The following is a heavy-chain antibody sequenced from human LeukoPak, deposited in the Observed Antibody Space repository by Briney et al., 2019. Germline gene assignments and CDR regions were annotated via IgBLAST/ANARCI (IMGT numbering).Heavy chain of an antibody. CDR3: ARDPGVVITHYGMDV. CDR1: GFTFSSYS. J-gene: IGHJ6*02. Sequence: GGSLRLSCAASGFTFSSYSMNWVRQAPGKGLEWVSSISSSSSYIYYADSVKGRFTISRDNAKNSLYLQMNSLRAEDTAVYYCARDPGVVITHYGMDVWGQGTTVTVSS. CDR2: ISSSSSYI. V-gene: IGHV3-21*01. D-gene: IGHD3-3*01.